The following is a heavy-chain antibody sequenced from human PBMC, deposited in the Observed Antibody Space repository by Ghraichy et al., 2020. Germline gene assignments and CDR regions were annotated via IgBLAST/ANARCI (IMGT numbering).Heavy chain of an antibody. CDR3: AREVNSGSFRFDY. V-gene: IGHV3-33*01. CDR1: GFTFSSSG. J-gene: IGHJ4*02. CDR2: IWNDGSNK. Sequence: GGSLRLSCAASGFTFSSSGIHWVRQAPGKGLEWVAVIWNDGSNKYYAELVKGRFTISRDNSKNTLYLQMNSLRVEDTAVYYCAREVNSGSFRFDYWGQGTLVTVSS. D-gene: IGHD1-26*01.